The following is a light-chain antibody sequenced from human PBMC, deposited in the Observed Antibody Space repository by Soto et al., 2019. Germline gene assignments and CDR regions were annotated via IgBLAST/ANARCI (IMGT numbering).Light chain of an antibody. J-gene: IGLJ2*01. CDR1: SNDVGAYKF. V-gene: IGLV2-14*01. CDR3: ASYTSSGTYVL. Sequence: QSVLTQPASVSGSPGQSITVSCTGTSNDVGAYKFVSWYQHHPGKAPKLLLYEVNNRPTGVSNRFSGSKSDNTASLTISGLQAEDEADYFCASYTSSGTYVLFGGGTKVTVL. CDR2: EVN.